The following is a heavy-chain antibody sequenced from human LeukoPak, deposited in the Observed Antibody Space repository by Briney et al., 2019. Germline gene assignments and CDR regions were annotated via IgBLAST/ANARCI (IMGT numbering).Heavy chain of an antibody. CDR1: GFTFDDYA. D-gene: IGHD5-12*01. Sequence: GGSLRLSCAASGFTFDDYAMHWVRQAPGKGLEWVSGISWDSGSIGYADSVKGRFTISRDNAKNSLYLQMNSLRAEDTALYYCAKGTMYSGYDPFDYWGQGTLVTVSS. V-gene: IGHV3-9*01. CDR3: AKGTMYSGYDPFDY. J-gene: IGHJ4*02. CDR2: ISWDSGSI.